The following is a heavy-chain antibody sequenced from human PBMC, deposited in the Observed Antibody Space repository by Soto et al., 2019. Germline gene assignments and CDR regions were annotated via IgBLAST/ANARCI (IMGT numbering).Heavy chain of an antibody. CDR1: GYRFTTYW. V-gene: IGHV5-51*01. J-gene: IGHJ4*02. CDR2: FYPGDSDT. D-gene: IGHD2-15*01. CDR3: AREYLVVVVAAMDY. Sequence: GESLKISCEGLGYRFTTYWIGWVRQMPGKGLEWMGSFYPGDSDTRYSPSFKGQVTISADKSTNMAYLHWSSLKASDTGMYYCAREYLVVVVAAMDYWGQGTLVTVSS.